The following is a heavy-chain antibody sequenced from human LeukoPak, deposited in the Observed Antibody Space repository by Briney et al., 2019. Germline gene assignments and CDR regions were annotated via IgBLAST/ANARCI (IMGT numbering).Heavy chain of an antibody. D-gene: IGHD2-15*01. CDR3: AREPYCSGGSCYYAGGGRANWFDP. V-gene: IGHV1-18*01. CDR1: GYTFTSYG. J-gene: IGHJ5*02. CDR2: ISAYNGNT. Sequence: ASVKVSCKASGYTFTSYGISWVRQAPGQGLEWMGWISAYNGNTNYAQKFQGRVTMTTDTSTSTAYMELRSLRSDDTAVYYCAREPYCSGGSCYYAGGGRANWFDPWGQGTLVTVSS.